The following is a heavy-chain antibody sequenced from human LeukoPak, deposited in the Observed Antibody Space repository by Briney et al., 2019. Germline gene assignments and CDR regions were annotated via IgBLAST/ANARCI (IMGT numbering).Heavy chain of an antibody. J-gene: IGHJ6*04. CDR3: ARNYYGSGSYDTFSSYYGMDV. D-gene: IGHD3-10*01. Sequence: SVKVSCKASVGTFSSYAISWVRQAPGPGREWMGGIIPIFGTANYAKKCQGRVTITADESTSTAYMELSSLRSEDTAVYYCARNYYGSGSYDTFSSYYGMDVWGKGTTVTVSS. CDR2: IIPIFGTA. CDR1: VGTFSSYA. V-gene: IGHV1-69*13.